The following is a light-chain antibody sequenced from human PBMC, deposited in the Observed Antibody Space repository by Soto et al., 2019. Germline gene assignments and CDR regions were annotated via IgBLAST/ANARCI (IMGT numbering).Light chain of an antibody. CDR2: EVS. Sequence: QSVLTQPASVSGSPGQSITISCTGTSSDVGGYNYVSWYQQHPGKAPKLMIYEVSNRPSGVSNRFSGSKSGNTASLTISGLQAEDEADYYCSSSTSSNPVVFGGGTKLTVL. CDR1: SSDVGGYNY. V-gene: IGLV2-14*01. CDR3: SSSTSSNPVV. J-gene: IGLJ2*01.